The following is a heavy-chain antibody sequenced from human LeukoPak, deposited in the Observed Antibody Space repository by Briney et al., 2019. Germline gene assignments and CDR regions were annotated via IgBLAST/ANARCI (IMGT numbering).Heavy chain of an antibody. CDR3: ARVSYYDSSGYPEYFHH. J-gene: IGHJ1*01. V-gene: IGHV1-69*04. CDR1: GGTFSSYA. D-gene: IGHD3-22*01. Sequence: ASVKVSFKASGGTFSSYAISWVRQAPGQGLEWMGGIIPILGIPNYAQKFQGRVTITADKSTTTAYMELSSLRSEDTAVYYCARVSYYDSSGYPEYFHHWGQGTLVTVSS. CDR2: IIPILGIP.